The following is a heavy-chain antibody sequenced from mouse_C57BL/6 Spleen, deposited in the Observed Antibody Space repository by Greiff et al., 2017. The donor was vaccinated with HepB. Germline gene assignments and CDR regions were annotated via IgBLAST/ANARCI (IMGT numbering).Heavy chain of an antibody. V-gene: IGHV5-17*01. D-gene: IGHD2-5*01. CDR2: ISSGSSTI. CDR1: GFTFSDYG. J-gene: IGHJ3*01. CDR3: ARPDYSNTSWFAY. Sequence: EVQVVESGGGLVKPGGSLKLSCAASGFTFSDYGMHWVRQAPEKGLEWVAYISSGSSTIYYADTVKGRFTISRDNAKNTLFLQMTSLRSEDTAMYYGARPDYSNTSWFAYWGQGTLVTVSA.